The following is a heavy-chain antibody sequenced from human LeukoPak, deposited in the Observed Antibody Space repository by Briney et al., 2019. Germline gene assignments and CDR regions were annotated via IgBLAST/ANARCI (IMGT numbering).Heavy chain of an antibody. CDR2: ISDGDPTI. D-gene: IGHD3-10*01. J-gene: IGHJ4*02. Sequence: GGSLRLSCTASGFSFSSYQMNWVRQAPGKGLEWVSHISDGDPTIYYADSVKGRFTISRDDAKSSLYPEMNSLSAEDTAIYYCARGHGTSWFPFDSWGQGTLVTVSS. CDR1: GFSFSSYQ. CDR3: ARGHGTSWFPFDS. V-gene: IGHV3-48*03.